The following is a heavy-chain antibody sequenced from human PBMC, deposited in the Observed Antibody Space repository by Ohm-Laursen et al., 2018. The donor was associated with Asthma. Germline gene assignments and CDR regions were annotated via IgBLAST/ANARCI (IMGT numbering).Heavy chain of an antibody. D-gene: IGHD6-19*01. CDR3: ARKFSSGWLFDF. V-gene: IGHV3-15*01. Sequence: SLRLSCAASGFTFSNAWMSWVRQAPGKGLEWVGRIKSKTDGGTTDYAAPVKGRFTISRDDSKNTLYLQMNSLKTEDTAVYYCARKFSSGWLFDFWGQGTLVTVSS. J-gene: IGHJ4*02. CDR2: IKSKTDGGTT. CDR1: GFTFSNAW.